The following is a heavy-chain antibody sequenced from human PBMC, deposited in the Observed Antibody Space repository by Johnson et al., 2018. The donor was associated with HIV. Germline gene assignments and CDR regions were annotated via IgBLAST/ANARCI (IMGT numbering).Heavy chain of an antibody. CDR2: IGTAGDT. D-gene: IGHD3-22*01. Sequence: VQLVESGGGLVQPGGSLRLSCAASGFTFSSYDMHWVRQATGKGLEWVSAIGTAGDTYYPGSVKGRFTISRENAKNTLYLQMNSLRAEDTAVYYCAKEGLGYDSSGYYYVGDAFDIWGQGTMVTVSS. V-gene: IGHV3-13*01. CDR1: GFTFSSYD. J-gene: IGHJ3*02. CDR3: AKEGLGYDSSGYYYVGDAFDI.